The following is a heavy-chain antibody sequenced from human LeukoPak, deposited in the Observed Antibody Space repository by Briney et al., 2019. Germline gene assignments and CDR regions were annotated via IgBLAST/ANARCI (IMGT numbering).Heavy chain of an antibody. CDR2: INPNSGGT. CDR1: GYTFTGYY. CDR3: ARAALRAITMVRDPWDAFDI. J-gene: IGHJ3*02. V-gene: IGHV1-2*02. Sequence: VASVNVSCKASGYTFTGYYMHWVRQAPGQGREWMGWINPNSGGTNYAQKFQGRVTMTRDTSISTAYMELSRLRSDDTAVYYCARAALRAITMVRDPWDAFDIWGQGTMVTVSS. D-gene: IGHD3-10*01.